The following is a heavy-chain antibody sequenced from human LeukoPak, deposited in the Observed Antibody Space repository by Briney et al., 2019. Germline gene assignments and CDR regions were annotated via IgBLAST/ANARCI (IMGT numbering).Heavy chain of an antibody. J-gene: IGHJ3*02. V-gene: IGHV1-18*01. CDR2: ISANNGNT. CDR3: ATCSGGSCYPDAFDI. D-gene: IGHD2-15*01. CDR1: GYTFTSYG. Sequence: ASVKDSCKASGYTFTSYGISWVRQAPGQGLEWMGWISANNGNTNHAQKVQGRVTMTTDTSTSTAYMELRSLRSDDTAVYYCATCSGGSCYPDAFDIWGQGTMVTVSS.